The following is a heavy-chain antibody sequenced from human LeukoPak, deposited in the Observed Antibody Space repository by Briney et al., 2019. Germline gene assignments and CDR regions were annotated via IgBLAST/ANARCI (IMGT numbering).Heavy chain of an antibody. D-gene: IGHD1-26*01. CDR3: ARASVGPYYFDY. CDR2: ISSSGST. J-gene: IGHJ4*02. V-gene: IGHV3-48*03. Sequence: PWGSLRLSGAASGFTFSSYEMNWVRQVPGKGLEWVSYISSSGSTYYADSVKGRFTISRDNSKNTLYLQMNSLRAEDTAVYYCARASVGPYYFDYWGQGTLVTVSS. CDR1: GFTFSSYE.